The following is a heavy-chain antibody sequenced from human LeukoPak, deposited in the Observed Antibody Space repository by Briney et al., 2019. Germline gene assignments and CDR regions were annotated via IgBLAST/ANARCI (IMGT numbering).Heavy chain of an antibody. J-gene: IGHJ4*02. Sequence: ASVKVSSKSSGYTFTSDGISRVRQAPGQGLEWMGWISAYNGNTNYAQKLQGRVTMTTDTSTSTAYMELRSLRSDDTAVYYCARELYDSSGYCFDYWGQGTLVTVSS. V-gene: IGHV1-18*01. D-gene: IGHD3-22*01. CDR3: ARELYDSSGYCFDY. CDR2: ISAYNGNT. CDR1: GYTFTSDG.